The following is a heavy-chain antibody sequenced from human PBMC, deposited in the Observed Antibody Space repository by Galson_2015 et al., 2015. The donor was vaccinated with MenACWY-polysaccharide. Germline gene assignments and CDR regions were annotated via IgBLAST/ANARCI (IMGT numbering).Heavy chain of an antibody. CDR1: GGSVSSGSFY. D-gene: IGHD3-22*01. CDR2: IYYSGST. J-gene: IGHJ4*02. V-gene: IGHV4-61*01. CDR3: ARGRYDSSGDYTYYFEY. Sequence: SESLSLTCPVSGGSVSSGSFYWSWLQQPPGKGLEWIGFIYYSGSTNYNPSLKSRVTISVDTSKNQFSLKLSSVTAADTAVYYCARGRYDSSGDYTYYFEYWGQGALVTVSS.